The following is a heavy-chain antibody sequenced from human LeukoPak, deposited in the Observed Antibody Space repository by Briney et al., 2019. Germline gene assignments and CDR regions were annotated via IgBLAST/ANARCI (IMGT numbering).Heavy chain of an antibody. J-gene: IGHJ4*02. CDR2: IYYSGST. CDR3: ARHFHSSSDY. CDR1: GGSIRGYY. Sequence: PSETLSLTCTLWGGSIRGYYYSSIRQPPGKGLEWIGYIYYSGSTNYNPSLKSRVTISVDTSKNQFSLKLSSVTAADTAVYYCARHFHSSSDYWGQGTLVTVSS. V-gene: IGHV4-59*08.